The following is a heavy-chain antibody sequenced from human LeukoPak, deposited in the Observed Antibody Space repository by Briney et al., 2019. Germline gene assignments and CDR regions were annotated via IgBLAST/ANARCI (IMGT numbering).Heavy chain of an antibody. Sequence: ASVKVSCKVSGYTLTELSMFWVRQAPGKGLEWMGSFDPEDGKTIYAQKFQGRVTMTEDTSTDTAYMELSSLRSEDTAVYYCAAGYLVTAGLMDVWGQGTTVTVSS. D-gene: IGHD6-13*01. CDR1: GYTLTELS. CDR3: AAGYLVTAGLMDV. V-gene: IGHV1-24*01. J-gene: IGHJ6*02. CDR2: FDPEDGKT.